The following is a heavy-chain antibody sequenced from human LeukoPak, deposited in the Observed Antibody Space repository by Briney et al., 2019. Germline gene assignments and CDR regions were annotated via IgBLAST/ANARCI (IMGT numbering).Heavy chain of an antibody. J-gene: IGHJ4*02. CDR3: ARDARGSGTYTFDY. V-gene: IGHV3-66*01. Sequence: GGSLRLSCAASGLTVSTDYMSWVRQAPGQGLEWVSVIYSSGSTYYADSVKGRFTISRDNSKNTIYLQMNSLRVEDTAVYYCARDARGSGTYTFDYWGQGTLVTVSS. CDR2: IYSSGST. CDR1: GLTVSTDY. D-gene: IGHD3-10*01.